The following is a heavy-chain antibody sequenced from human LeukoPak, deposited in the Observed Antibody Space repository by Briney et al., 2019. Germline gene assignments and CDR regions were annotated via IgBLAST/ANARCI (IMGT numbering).Heavy chain of an antibody. CDR3: ARGRGSGHKENWFDP. Sequence: ASVKVSCNASGYTFTTYDINWVRQATGQGLEWMGWMNPNSGNTVYAQKFQGRVTMTRNTSITTAYMELSSLRSEDTAVYYCARGRGSGHKENWFDPWGQGTLVTVSS. V-gene: IGHV1-8*01. CDR1: GYTFTTYD. J-gene: IGHJ5*02. D-gene: IGHD6-19*01. CDR2: MNPNSGNT.